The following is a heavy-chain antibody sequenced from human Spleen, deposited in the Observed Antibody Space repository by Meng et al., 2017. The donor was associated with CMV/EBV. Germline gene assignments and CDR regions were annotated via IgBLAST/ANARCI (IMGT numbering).Heavy chain of an antibody. CDR1: GFIFSGSA. CDR2: IRSKGSTYAT. J-gene: IGHJ4*02. D-gene: IGHD2-15*01. CDR3: ASGYSSGGSCPLDY. V-gene: IGHV3-73*01. Sequence: GGSLRLSCAASGFIFSGSAMHWVRQASGKGPEWVGRIRSKGSTYATLYNTSVKGRFTISRDDSKNTAYLQMSSLKTEDTAVYYCASGYSSGGSCPLDYWGQGTLVTVSS.